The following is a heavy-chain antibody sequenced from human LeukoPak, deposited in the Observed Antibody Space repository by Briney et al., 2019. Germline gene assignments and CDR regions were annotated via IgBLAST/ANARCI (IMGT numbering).Heavy chain of an antibody. J-gene: IGHJ4*02. V-gene: IGHV4-31*03. D-gene: IGHD4-17*01. CDR3: ASNNGDYPEYYFDY. CDR1: GGSISSGGYY. Sequence: SETLSLTCTVSGGSISSGGYYWSWIRQHPGKGLEWIGYIYYSGSTYYNPSLKSRVTISVDTSKNQFSLKLSSVTAADAAVYYCASNNGDYPEYYFDYWGQGTLVTVSS. CDR2: IYYSGST.